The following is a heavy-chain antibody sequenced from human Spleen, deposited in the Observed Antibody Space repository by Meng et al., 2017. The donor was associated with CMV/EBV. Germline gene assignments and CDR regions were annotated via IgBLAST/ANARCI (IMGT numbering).Heavy chain of an antibody. CDR3: ARDPLTPHASY. Sequence: CSVAGGCVNNGHDYGHWIRRPPGKGLEWSGYVYSSGSTNYSPSLKSRVTISVDTSKNQFSLEFTAVTAADTAVYCCARDPLTPHASYWGQGTLVTVSS. CDR1: GGCVNNGHDY. CDR2: VYSSGST. V-gene: IGHV4-61*01. D-gene: IGHD2-15*01. J-gene: IGHJ4*02.